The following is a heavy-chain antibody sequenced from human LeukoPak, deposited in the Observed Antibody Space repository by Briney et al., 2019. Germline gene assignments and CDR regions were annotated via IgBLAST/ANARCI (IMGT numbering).Heavy chain of an antibody. Sequence: PGGSLRVSCAASGFTFSSYSMNWVRQAPGKGLEWVSSISSSSSYIYYADSVKGRFTISRDNAKNSLYLQMNSLRAEDTAVYYCARELRTPTPRRTFDYWGQGTLVTVSS. J-gene: IGHJ4*02. CDR1: GFTFSSYS. V-gene: IGHV3-21*01. CDR2: ISSSSSYI. CDR3: ARELRTPTPRRTFDY. D-gene: IGHD3-3*01.